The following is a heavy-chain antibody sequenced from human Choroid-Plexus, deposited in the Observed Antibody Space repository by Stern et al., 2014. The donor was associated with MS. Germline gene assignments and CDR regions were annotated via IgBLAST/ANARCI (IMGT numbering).Heavy chain of an antibody. D-gene: IGHD2/OR15-2a*01. CDR2: ISYDGSK. Sequence: VQLLESGGGVVQPGRPLRLSCAASGFSFNSFGMHWVRQAPGKGLEWVALISYDGSKDYADSVKGRFAISRDNSKNTLYLQMNSLRAEDTAVYYCAKDRQYLTFFFDFWGQGSLVTVSS. CDR1: GFSFNSFG. J-gene: IGHJ4*02. V-gene: IGHV3-30*18. CDR3: AKDRQYLTFFFDF.